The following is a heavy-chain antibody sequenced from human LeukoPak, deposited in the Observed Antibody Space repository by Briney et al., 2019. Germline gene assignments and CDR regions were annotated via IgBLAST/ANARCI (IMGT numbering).Heavy chain of an antibody. CDR1: GGSISSGGYY. J-gene: IGHJ4*02. Sequence: SETLSLTCTVSGGSISSGGYYWSWIRQHPGKGLEWIGYIYYSGSTYYNPSLKSRVTISVDMSKNQFSLKLSSVTAADTAVYYCARKYCSSTSCYAGSIYFDYWGQGTLVTVSS. CDR2: IYYSGST. V-gene: IGHV4-31*03. D-gene: IGHD2-2*01. CDR3: ARKYCSSTSCYAGSIYFDY.